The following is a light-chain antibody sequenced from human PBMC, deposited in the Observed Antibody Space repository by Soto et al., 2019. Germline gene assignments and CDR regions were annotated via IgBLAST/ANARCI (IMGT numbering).Light chain of an antibody. J-gene: IGKJ1*01. CDR1: RTINNL. V-gene: IGKV1-39*01. CDR3: QQYNNWLWT. Sequence: DIPMTQSPSSLSASVGDRVTITCRASRTINNLLSWYQQKPGKPPKLLIYGASRLQSGVPSRFSGSGSGTDFILTISSLQSEDFAVYYCQQYNNWLWTFGQGTKVEIK. CDR2: GAS.